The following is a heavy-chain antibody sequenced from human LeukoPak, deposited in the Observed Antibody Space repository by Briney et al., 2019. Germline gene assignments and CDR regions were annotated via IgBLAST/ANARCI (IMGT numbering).Heavy chain of an antibody. CDR2: TSGSGDIR. V-gene: IGHV3-23*01. CDR3: ANYRSGGGGYYSGLEH. Sequence: PGGSLRLSCAASGFTFKNYAMTWVRQAPGKGREWVSRTSGSGDIRLYADSVKGRFTISRTNSENRLYLQMNSLRADDSGVYYCANYRSGGGGYYSGLEHWGQGTQVTVSS. CDR1: GFTFKNYA. D-gene: IGHD2-15*01. J-gene: IGHJ1*01.